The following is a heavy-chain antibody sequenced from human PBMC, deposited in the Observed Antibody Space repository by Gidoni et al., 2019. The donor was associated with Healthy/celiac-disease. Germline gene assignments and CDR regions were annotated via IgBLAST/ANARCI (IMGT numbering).Heavy chain of an antibody. J-gene: IGHJ4*02. Sequence: QVQLVQSGAEVKKPGSSVKVSCKASGGTFSSYAISWVRQAPGQGLEWMGGIIHIFGTANYAQKFQGRVTITADKSTSTAYMELSSLRSEDTAVYYCARAITMVRGVIPPDYWGQGTLVTVSS. D-gene: IGHD3-10*01. CDR2: IIHIFGTA. V-gene: IGHV1-69*06. CDR3: ARAITMVRGVIPPDY. CDR1: GGTFSSYA.